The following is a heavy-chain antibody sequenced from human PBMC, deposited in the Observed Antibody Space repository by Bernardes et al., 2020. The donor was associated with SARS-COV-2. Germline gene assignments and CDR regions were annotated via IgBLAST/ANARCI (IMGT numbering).Heavy chain of an antibody. CDR3: AKDHWEYSSSIDY. D-gene: IGHD6-13*01. V-gene: IGHV3-23*01. CDR2: ISSSGGST. J-gene: IGHJ4*02. Sequence: GGSLSLTCAASGFTFSSYAMSWVRQAPGEGLEWVSAISSSGGSTYYADSVKGRFTISRDNSKNTLYLQMNSLRAEDTAVYYCAKDHWEYSSSIDYWGQGTLVTVSS. CDR1: GFTFSSYA.